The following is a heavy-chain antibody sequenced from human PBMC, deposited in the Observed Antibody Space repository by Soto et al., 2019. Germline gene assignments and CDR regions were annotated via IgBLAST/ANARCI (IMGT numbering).Heavy chain of an antibody. J-gene: IGHJ4*02. CDR2: IYYSGST. D-gene: IGHD3-3*01. Sequence: SETLSLTCTVSGGSISSYYWSWIRQPPGKGLEWIGYIYYSGSTNYNPSLKSRVTISVDTSKNQFSLKLSSVTAADTAVYYCARMESQYDFWSGYYRMSYFDYWGQGTLVTVS. CDR1: GGSISSYY. V-gene: IGHV4-59*01. CDR3: ARMESQYDFWSGYYRMSYFDY.